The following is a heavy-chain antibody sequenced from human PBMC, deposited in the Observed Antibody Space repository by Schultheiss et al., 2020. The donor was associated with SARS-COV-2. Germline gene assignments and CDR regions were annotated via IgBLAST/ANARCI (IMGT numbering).Heavy chain of an antibody. Sequence: SETLSLTCAVYGGSFSGYYWSWIRQPPGKGLEWIGEINHSGSTNYNPSLKSRVTISVDTSKNQFSLKLSSVTAADTAVYYCARGALVHPQITMVRGVDYYYYYYMDVWGKGTTVTVSS. J-gene: IGHJ6*03. V-gene: IGHV4-34*01. D-gene: IGHD3-10*01. CDR3: ARGALVHPQITMVRGVDYYYYYYMDV. CDR2: INHSGST. CDR1: GGSFSGYY.